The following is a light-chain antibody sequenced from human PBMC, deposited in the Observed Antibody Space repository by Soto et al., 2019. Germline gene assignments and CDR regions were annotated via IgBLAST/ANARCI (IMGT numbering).Light chain of an antibody. V-gene: IGLV2-11*01. CDR2: DVS. J-gene: IGLJ2*01. CDR3: CSYAGSYTVV. CDR1: SSDVGGYNY. Sequence: QSALTQPRSVSGSPGQSVTISCTGTSSDVGGYNYVSWYQQHPGKAPKLMIYDVSKRPSGVPDRFSGSKSGNTASPTISGLQAEDEADYYCCSYAGSYTVVFGGGTKVTVL.